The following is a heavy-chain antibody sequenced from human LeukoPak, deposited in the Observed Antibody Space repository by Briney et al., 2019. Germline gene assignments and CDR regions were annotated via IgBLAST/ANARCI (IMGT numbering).Heavy chain of an antibody. CDR1: GGSISSGSYY. V-gene: IGHV4-61*02. J-gene: IGHJ4*02. CDR3: ARAGEYCSSTSCYGRFDY. Sequence: SETLSLTCTVSGGSISSGSYYWRWIRQPAGKGLEWIGRIYTSGSTNYNPSLKSRVTISVDTSKNQFSLKLSSVTAADTAVYYCARAGEYCSSTSCYGRFDYWGQGTLVTVSS. CDR2: IYTSGST. D-gene: IGHD2-2*01.